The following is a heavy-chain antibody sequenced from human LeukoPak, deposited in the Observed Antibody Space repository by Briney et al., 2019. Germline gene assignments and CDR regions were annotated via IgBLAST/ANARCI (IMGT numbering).Heavy chain of an antibody. V-gene: IGHV3-73*01. Sequence: GGSLRLSCAASGFTFSGSAMHWVRQASGKGLEWVGRIRSKANGYATAYAASVKGRFTISRDDSKNTAYLQMNSLKTEDTAVYYCTRHGPDHYYDSSGYYYAGPDIWGQGTMVTVSS. J-gene: IGHJ3*02. CDR3: TRHGPDHYYDSSGYYYAGPDI. D-gene: IGHD3-22*01. CDR1: GFTFSGSA. CDR2: IRSKANGYAT.